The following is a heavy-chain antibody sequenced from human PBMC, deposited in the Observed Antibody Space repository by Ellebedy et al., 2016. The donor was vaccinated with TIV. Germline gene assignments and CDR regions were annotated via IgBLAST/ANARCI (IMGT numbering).Heavy chain of an antibody. Sequence: ASVKVSCXASGGTFSSYGISWVRQAPGQGLEWMGGIIPIFGTANYAQNFQGRVTITADDSATTSTVYVELSSLKSEDTAMYYCARRDGYPTYWYFDLWGPGTLVTVSS. CDR2: IIPIFGTA. D-gene: IGHD5-24*01. J-gene: IGHJ2*01. CDR3: ARRDGYPTYWYFDL. V-gene: IGHV1-69*13. CDR1: GGTFSSYG.